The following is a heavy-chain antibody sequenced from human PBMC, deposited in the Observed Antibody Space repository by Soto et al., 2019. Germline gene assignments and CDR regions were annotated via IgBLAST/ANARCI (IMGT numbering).Heavy chain of an antibody. Sequence: LRLSCAASGFTFSSYAMHWVRQAPGKGLEWVAVISYDGSNKYYADSVKGRFTISRDNSKNTLYLQMNSLRAEDTAVYYCASYMFVVVPAALDYWGQGTLVTVSS. V-gene: IGHV3-30-3*01. CDR2: ISYDGSNK. J-gene: IGHJ4*02. CDR3: ASYMFVVVPAALDY. CDR1: GFTFSSYA. D-gene: IGHD2-2*01.